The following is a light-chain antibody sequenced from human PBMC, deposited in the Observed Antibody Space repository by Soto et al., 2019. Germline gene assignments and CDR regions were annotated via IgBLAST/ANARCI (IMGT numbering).Light chain of an antibody. Sequence: EIVMTQSPATLSVSPGERATLSCRASESVSGNLAWYQRKPGQAPRLLIYDTASRATAIPARFSGSGSGTEFTLTISSLQSEDFAVYYCQQYSKWPTFGQGTRLEIK. CDR3: QQYSKWPT. J-gene: IGKJ5*01. CDR1: ESVSGN. V-gene: IGKV3-15*01. CDR2: DTA.